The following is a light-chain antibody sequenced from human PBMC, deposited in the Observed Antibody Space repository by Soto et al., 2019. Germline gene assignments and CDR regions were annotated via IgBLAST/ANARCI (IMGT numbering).Light chain of an antibody. CDR3: QQYDSLWA. V-gene: IGKV3-15*01. J-gene: IGKJ1*01. Sequence: EILMTQSPASLSVSPGERVTLSCWASQRVGPNLAWYQHRPGQAPRLLIYAASTRAAGVPARFSGSGVGTQFTLTISILQSEDSAFYYCQQYDSLWAFGQGTKVEIK. CDR2: AAS. CDR1: QRVGPN.